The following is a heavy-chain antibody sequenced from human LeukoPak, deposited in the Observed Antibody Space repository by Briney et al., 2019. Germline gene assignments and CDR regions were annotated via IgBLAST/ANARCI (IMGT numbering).Heavy chain of an antibody. Sequence: SGGSLRLSCAASGFTFSGSTMNWVRQAPGKGLEWVSSISSSGVYIYYVDSVKGRFTISRDNAKNSLYLQMNSLRADDTAIYYCARDRRLQLWSPAGFDYWGQGTLVTASS. D-gene: IGHD5-18*01. J-gene: IGHJ4*02. CDR2: ISSSGVYI. V-gene: IGHV3-21*01. CDR1: GFTFSGST. CDR3: ARDRRLQLWSPAGFDY.